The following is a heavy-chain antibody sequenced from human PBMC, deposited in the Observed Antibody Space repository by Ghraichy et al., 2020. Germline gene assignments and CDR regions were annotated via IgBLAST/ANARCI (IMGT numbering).Heavy chain of an antibody. Sequence: SETLSLTCAVYGGSFSGYYWSWIRQPPGKGLEWIGEINRRGTTNYIPSLKSRAAISIDTSKNQFSLNLNSVTAADTAVYFCARGMKWAAAGQYYFDYWGQGTLVTVSS. V-gene: IGHV4-34*01. CDR2: INRRGTT. D-gene: IGHD6-25*01. CDR3: ARGMKWAAAGQYYFDY. J-gene: IGHJ4*02. CDR1: GGSFSGYY.